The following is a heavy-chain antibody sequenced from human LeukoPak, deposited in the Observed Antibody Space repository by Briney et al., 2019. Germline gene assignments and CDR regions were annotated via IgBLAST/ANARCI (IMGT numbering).Heavy chain of an antibody. D-gene: IGHD6-6*01. CDR3: AELARASRKQLGLS. CDR2: IYYSGST. Sequence: SETLSLTCTVSGGSISSSSYYWGWIRQPPGKGLEWIGSIYYSGSTYYNPSLKSRVTISVDTSKNQFSLKLSSVTAADTAVYYCAELARASRKQLGLSWGQGTLVTVSS. CDR1: GGSISSSSYY. V-gene: IGHV4-39*07. J-gene: IGHJ5*02.